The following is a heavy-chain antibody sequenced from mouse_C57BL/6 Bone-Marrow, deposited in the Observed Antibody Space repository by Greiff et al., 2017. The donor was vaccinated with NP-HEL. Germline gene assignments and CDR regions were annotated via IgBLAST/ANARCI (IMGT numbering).Heavy chain of an antibody. D-gene: IGHD2-3*01. CDR1: GYTFTNYW. J-gene: IGHJ2*01. CDR3: ARVGYYDYFDY. CDR2: IYPGGGYT. Sequence: QVQLQQSGAELVRPGTSVKMSCKASGYTFTNYWIGWVKQRPGHGLEWIGDIYPGGGYTNYNQKFKGKATLTADKSSSTAYMQFSRLTSEDSAIYYCARVGYYDYFDYWGQGTTLTVSS. V-gene: IGHV1-63*01.